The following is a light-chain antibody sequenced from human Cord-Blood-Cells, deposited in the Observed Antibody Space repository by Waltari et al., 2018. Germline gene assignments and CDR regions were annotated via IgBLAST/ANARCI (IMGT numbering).Light chain of an antibody. CDR2: QDN. V-gene: IGLV6-57*01. CDR1: SGSLASNY. J-gene: IGLJ3*02. Sequence: PGKTVTISCTRSSGSLASNYVQWYQQRPGSSPTTVIYQDNQRPSGVPDRFSGSIDSSSNSASLTISGLKTEDEADYYCQSYDSSNQVFGGGTKLTVL. CDR3: QSYDSSNQV.